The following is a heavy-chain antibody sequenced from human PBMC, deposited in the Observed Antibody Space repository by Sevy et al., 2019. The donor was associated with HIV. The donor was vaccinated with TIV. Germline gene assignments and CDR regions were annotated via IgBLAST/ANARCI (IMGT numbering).Heavy chain of an antibody. CDR2: INHSGST. V-gene: IGHV4-34*01. Sequence: SETLSLTCAVYGGSFSGYYWSWIRQPPGKGLEWLGEINHSGSTNYNPSLKSRVTISVDTSKNQFSLKLSSVTAADTAVYDCARGAGRRWQPHDAFDIWGQGTMVTVSS. J-gene: IGHJ3*02. CDR3: ARGAGRRWQPHDAFDI. CDR1: GGSFSGYY.